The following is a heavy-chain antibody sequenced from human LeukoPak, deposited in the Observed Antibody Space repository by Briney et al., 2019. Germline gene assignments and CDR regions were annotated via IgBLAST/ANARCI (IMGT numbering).Heavy chain of an antibody. V-gene: IGHV3-30*18. CDR1: GFTFSSYG. D-gene: IGHD3-22*01. Sequence: GRSLRLSCAASGFTFSSYGMHWVRQAPGKGLEWVAVISYDGSNKYYADSVKGRFTISRDNSKNTLYLQMNGLRAEDTAVYYCAKAEEEYYDSSGYSDYWGQGTLVTVSS. CDR2: ISYDGSNK. J-gene: IGHJ4*02. CDR3: AKAEEEYYDSSGYSDY.